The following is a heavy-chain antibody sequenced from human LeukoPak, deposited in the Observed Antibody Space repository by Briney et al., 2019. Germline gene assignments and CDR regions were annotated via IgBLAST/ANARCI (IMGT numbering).Heavy chain of an antibody. CDR2: ISGSGDST. J-gene: IGHJ4*02. CDR1: GFTFNNYG. D-gene: IGHD4-17*01. CDR3: AKEGSGDYFDY. V-gene: IGHV3-23*01. Sequence: PGGSLRLSCSASGFTFNNYGMSWVRQAPGKGLEWVSSISGSGDSTYYADSVKGRFTISRDNSKNTLYLQMNSLRAEDTAVYYCAKEGSGDYFDYWGQGTLVTVSS.